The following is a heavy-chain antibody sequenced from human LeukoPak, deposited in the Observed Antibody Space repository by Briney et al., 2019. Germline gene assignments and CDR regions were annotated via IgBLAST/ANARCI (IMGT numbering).Heavy chain of an antibody. V-gene: IGHV3-23*01. CDR1: GFTFSTYA. D-gene: IGHD3-22*01. CDR2: ISGSGDIT. Sequence: GGSLRLSCAASGFTFSTYAMTWVRQAPVKGLEWVSVISGSGDITYYADSVKGRFTISRDNAKNSLYLQMNSLRAEDTAVYYCARDLSTYYYDSSARGEFDYWGQGTLVTVSS. CDR3: ARDLSTYYYDSSARGEFDY. J-gene: IGHJ4*02.